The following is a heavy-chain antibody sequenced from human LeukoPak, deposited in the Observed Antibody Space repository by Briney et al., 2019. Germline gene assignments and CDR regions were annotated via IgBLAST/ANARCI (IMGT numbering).Heavy chain of an antibody. V-gene: IGHV4-59*01. CDR1: GGSISSYY. Sequence: SETLSLICTVSGGSISSYYWSWIRQPPGKGLEWIGYIYYSGSTNYNPSLKSRVTISVDTSKNQFSLKLSSVTAADTAVYYCARGGNYYDGSGLFDYWGQGTLVTVSS. CDR2: IYYSGST. J-gene: IGHJ4*02. CDR3: ARGGNYYDGSGLFDY. D-gene: IGHD3-22*01.